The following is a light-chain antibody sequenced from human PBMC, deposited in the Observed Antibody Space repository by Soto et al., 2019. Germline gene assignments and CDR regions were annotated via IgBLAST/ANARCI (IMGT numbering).Light chain of an antibody. J-gene: IGLJ3*02. CDR1: PGPVTTGHY. Sequence: QAVVTQEPSVTVSPGGTVTLTCGSSPGPVTTGHYPYWFQQRPGQAPQTLIYDTSNQHSWTPARFSGSLRGGQAALTISDAPHDDEAEYYCLLSFSDGCVFGGGTKLTVL. V-gene: IGLV7-46*01. CDR2: DTS. CDR3: LLSFSDGCV.